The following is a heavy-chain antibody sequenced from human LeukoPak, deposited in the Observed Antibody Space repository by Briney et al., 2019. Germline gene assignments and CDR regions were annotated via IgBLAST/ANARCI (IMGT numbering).Heavy chain of an antibody. CDR1: GFNFSSYE. CDR3: ARDSGHVDTAMAHDY. D-gene: IGHD5-18*01. J-gene: IGHJ4*02. CDR2: ISTSGTII. V-gene: IGHV3-48*03. Sequence: GGSLRLSCAASGFNFSSYEMNWVRQAPGRGLEWVSYISTSGTIIYYADSVKGRFTISRDNAKNSLYLQMNSLRAEDTAVYYCARDSGHVDTAMAHDYWGQGTLVTVSS.